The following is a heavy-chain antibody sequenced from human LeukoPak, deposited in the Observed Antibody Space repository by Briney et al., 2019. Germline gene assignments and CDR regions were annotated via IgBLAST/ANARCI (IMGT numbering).Heavy chain of an antibody. CDR1: GGSFSGYY. CDR2: INHSGST. J-gene: IGHJ5*02. V-gene: IGHV4-34*01. D-gene: IGHD3-16*01. Sequence: SETLSLTCAVYGGSFSGYYWSWIRQPPGKGLEWIGEINHSGSTNYNPSLKSRVTISVDTSKNQFSLNLTSVTAADTAVYYCARFTPQGYGWGGYNRFDPWGQGTLVTVSS. CDR3: ARFTPQGYGWGGYNRFDP.